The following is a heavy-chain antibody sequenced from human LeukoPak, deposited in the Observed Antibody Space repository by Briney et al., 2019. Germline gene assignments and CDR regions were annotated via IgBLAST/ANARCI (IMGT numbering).Heavy chain of an antibody. D-gene: IGHD5-12*01. V-gene: IGHV4-34*01. CDR1: GGSFSGYY. Sequence: SETLSLTCAVYGGSFSGYYWSWIRQPPGKGLEWIGEINHSGSTNYNPSLKSRVTISVDTSKNQFSLKLSSVTAADTAVYYCARVWMVATSMGLPKTSYYFDYWGQGTLVTVSS. J-gene: IGHJ4*02. CDR3: ARVWMVATSMGLPKTSYYFDY. CDR2: INHSGST.